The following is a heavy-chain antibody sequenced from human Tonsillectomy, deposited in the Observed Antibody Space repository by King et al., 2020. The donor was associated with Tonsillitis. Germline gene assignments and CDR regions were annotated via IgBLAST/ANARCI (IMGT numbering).Heavy chain of an antibody. J-gene: IGHJ4*02. Sequence: QLVQSGAEVKKPGSSVKVSCMASGGTFSSYAISWVRQAPGQGLEWMGRIIPILGIANYAQKFQGRVTITADKSTSTAYMGLSSLTSEDTAVYYCASDYPPEMATTQKYYFDYWGQGTLVTVSS. CDR2: IIPILGIA. V-gene: IGHV1-69*04. CDR1: GGTFSSYA. D-gene: IGHD5-24*01. CDR3: ASDYPPEMATTQKYYFDY.